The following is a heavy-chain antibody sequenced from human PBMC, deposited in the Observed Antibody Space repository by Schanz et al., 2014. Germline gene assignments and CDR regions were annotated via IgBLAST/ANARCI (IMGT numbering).Heavy chain of an antibody. D-gene: IGHD1-1*01. J-gene: IGHJ5*02. CDR3: ARGRVLES. Sequence: VQVVQSGGGLVKPGGSLRLSCAASGFTFSGFWMTWVRQAPGKGLEWVANIKKDGSEKYYVDSVKGRFTISRDNAKNSLFLQMNSLRPEDTAVYYCARGRVLESWGQGTLVTVSS. CDR1: GFTFSGFW. CDR2: IKKDGSEK. V-gene: IGHV3-7*01.